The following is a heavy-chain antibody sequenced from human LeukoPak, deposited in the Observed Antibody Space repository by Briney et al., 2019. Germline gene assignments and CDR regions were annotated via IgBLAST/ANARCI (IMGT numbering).Heavy chain of an antibody. CDR3: AREGDMERLGAFDI. V-gene: IGHV3-74*01. J-gene: IGHJ3*02. D-gene: IGHD1-1*01. CDR2: INSDGSST. Sequence: PGGSLRLSCAASGFTFSSYWMHWVRQAPGKGLVWVPRINSDGSSTSYADSVKGRFTISRDNAKNTLYLQMNSLRAEDTAVYYCAREGDMERLGAFDIWGQGTMVTVSS. CDR1: GFTFSSYW.